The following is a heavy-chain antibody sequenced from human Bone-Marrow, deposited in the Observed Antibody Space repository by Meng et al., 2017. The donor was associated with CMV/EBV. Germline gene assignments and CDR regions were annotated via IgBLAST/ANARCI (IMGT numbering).Heavy chain of an antibody. V-gene: IGHV3-23*01. CDR2: ISDDGSGS. CDR1: GFTFTIYA. J-gene: IGHJ4*02. CDR3: ARAILYSTGY. D-gene: IGHD2-8*02. Sequence: GGSLRLSCAASGFTFTIYAMSWVRQAPGEGLEWVATISDDGSGSSYADSVKGRFTISRDNSKNTLDLQMNYLRTEDTAVYYCARAILYSTGYWGQETLVTVSS.